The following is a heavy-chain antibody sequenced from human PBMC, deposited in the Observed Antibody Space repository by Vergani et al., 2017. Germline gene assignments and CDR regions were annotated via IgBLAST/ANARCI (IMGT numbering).Heavy chain of an antibody. Sequence: VQLVESGGGVVQPGGSLRLSCAASGFTFNSYGMHWVRQAPGKGLDWVASIKRDGTETFYVDSVKGRFTISRDNAKTTLYLQMNSLRDEDRGVYYCARISGGSAPYLHYWGQGTLVTVAS. CDR3: ARISGGSAPYLHY. V-gene: IGHV3-7*01. J-gene: IGHJ1*01. CDR2: IKRDGTET. CDR1: GFTFNSYG. D-gene: IGHD2-15*01.